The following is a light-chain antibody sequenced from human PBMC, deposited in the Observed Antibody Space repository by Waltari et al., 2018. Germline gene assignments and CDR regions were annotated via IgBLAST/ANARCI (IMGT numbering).Light chain of an antibody. J-gene: IGKJ1*01. CDR1: RSLVYSDGNSY. Sequence: DVVMTQSPLSLPVTLGQAASLSCSSSRSLVYSDGNSYLNWFHQRPGQSPRRLIYKVSNRDSGVPDRFSGSGSGTNFTLKISRVEAEDVGVYYCMQGTYWRTFGQGTKVEIK. CDR2: KVS. V-gene: IGKV2-30*01. CDR3: MQGTYWRT.